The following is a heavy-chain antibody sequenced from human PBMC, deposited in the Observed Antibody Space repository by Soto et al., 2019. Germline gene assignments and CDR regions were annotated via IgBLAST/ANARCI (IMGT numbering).Heavy chain of an antibody. V-gene: IGHV4-39*02. Sequence: QLQLQESGPGLVKPSETLSLTCTVSGGSISSSSYYWGWIRQPPGKGLEWIGSICYSGSTYYNPSLKSRVTISVDTSKNQFSLKLSSVTAADTAVYYCAREYSSSSLHYYYGMDVWGQGTTVTVSS. CDR2: ICYSGST. J-gene: IGHJ6*02. CDR1: GGSISSSSYY. CDR3: AREYSSSSLHYYYGMDV. D-gene: IGHD6-6*01.